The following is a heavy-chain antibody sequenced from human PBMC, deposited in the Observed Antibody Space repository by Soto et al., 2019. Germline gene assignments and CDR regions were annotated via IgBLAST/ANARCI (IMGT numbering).Heavy chain of an antibody. D-gene: IGHD1-20*01. Sequence: GSGPTLVNPTETLTLSCTFSGFSITSPGMSVSWIRQPPGRALEWLALIERVDDDKSYSTSLKTRLTISKDTRKIQMVLTMANMDPTDTATYYCARSIRGPRKFNGMDVWGQGTTVTVSS. CDR3: ARSIRGPRKFNGMDV. CDR1: GFSITSPGMS. J-gene: IGHJ6*02. CDR2: IERVDDDK. V-gene: IGHV2-70*13.